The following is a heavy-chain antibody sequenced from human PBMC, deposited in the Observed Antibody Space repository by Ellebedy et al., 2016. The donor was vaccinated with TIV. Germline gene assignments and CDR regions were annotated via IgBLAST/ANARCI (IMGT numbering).Heavy chain of an antibody. CDR2: ISYDGSNK. D-gene: IGHD2-15*01. CDR1: GFTFSSYG. Sequence: GGSLRLXCAASGFTFSSYGMHWVRQAPGKGLEWVAVISYDGSNKYYADSVKGRFTTSRDNSKNTLYLQMNSLRAEDTAVYYCARGSSWWGNGMDVWGQGTTVTVSS. J-gene: IGHJ6*02. V-gene: IGHV3-30*03. CDR3: ARGSSWWGNGMDV.